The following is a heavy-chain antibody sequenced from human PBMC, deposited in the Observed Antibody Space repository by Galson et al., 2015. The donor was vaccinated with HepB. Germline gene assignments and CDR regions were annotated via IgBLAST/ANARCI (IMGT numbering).Heavy chain of an antibody. CDR3: ARGWGRGRRYSNTWQKDDYEMDV. D-gene: IGHD6-13*01. V-gene: IGHV1-69*06. CDR2: FIPSFATA. J-gene: IGHJ6*02. CDR1: GGSFSTFA. Sequence: SVKVSCKASGGSFSTFAFNWVRQAPGQGLEWMGTFIPSFATANYAQKFQDRVTITADKSTTTAYMELTSLRPEDTAVYYCARGWGRGRRYSNTWQKDDYEMDVWGQGTTVTASS.